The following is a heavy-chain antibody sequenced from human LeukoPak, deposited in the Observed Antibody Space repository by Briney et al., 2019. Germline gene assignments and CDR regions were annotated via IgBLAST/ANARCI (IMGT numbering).Heavy chain of an antibody. Sequence: SETLSLTCTVSGASIRSGDYYWSWIRQPPGKGLEWIGYIYDSGSTYYNPSLKSRITISVDTSENRFSLKLSSVTATDTAVYYCARDCSGGSCYGAFDIWSQGTMVTVSS. CDR1: GASIRSGDYY. CDR2: IYDSGST. CDR3: ARDCSGGSCYGAFDI. J-gene: IGHJ3*02. V-gene: IGHV4-30-4*01. D-gene: IGHD2-15*01.